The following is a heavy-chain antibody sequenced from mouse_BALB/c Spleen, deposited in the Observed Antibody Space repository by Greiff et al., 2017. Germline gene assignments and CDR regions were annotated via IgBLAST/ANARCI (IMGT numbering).Heavy chain of an antibody. CDR3: ARHGYYYGSSYGGYFDV. J-gene: IGHJ1*01. V-gene: IGHV1-62-2*01. D-gene: IGHD1-1*01. Sequence: QVQLKESGAGLVKPGASVKLSCKASGYTFTEYIIHWVKQRSGQGLEWIGWFYPGSGSIKYNEKFKDKATLTADKSSSTVYMELSRLTSEDSAVYFCARHGYYYGSSYGGYFDVWGAGTTVTVSS. CDR2: FYPGSGSI. CDR1: GYTFTEYI.